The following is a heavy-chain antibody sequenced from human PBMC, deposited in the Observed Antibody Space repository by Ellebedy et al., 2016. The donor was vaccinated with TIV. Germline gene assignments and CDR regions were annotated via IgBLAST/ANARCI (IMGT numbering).Heavy chain of an antibody. J-gene: IGHJ4*02. CDR1: GTVIRRFY. Sequence: MPGGSLRLSCSVSGTVIRRFYWSWIRQPPGKGLEWIGDIYSSQSTNYNPSLKSRVTISVDTSKNQFSLRLSSVTAADTAVYYCARLPGEDSRGYYFDHWGQGTLVTVSP. CDR3: ARLPGEDSRGYYFDH. CDR2: IYSSQST. V-gene: IGHV4-4*08. D-gene: IGHD3-22*01.